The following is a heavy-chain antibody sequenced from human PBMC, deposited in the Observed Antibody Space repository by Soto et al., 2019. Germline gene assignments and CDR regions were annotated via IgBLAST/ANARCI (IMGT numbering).Heavy chain of an antibody. J-gene: IGHJ5*02. CDR3: ARGFRVFGVVIIEAWFDP. V-gene: IGHV6-1*01. D-gene: IGHD3-3*01. CDR2: TYYRSKWYN. Sequence: SQTLSLTCAISGDSVSSNSAAWNWIRQSPSRGLEWLGRTYYRSKWYNDYAVSVKSRITINPDTSKNQFSLQLNSVTPEDTAVYYCARGFRVFGVVIIEAWFDPWGQGTLVTVSS. CDR1: GDSVSSNSAA.